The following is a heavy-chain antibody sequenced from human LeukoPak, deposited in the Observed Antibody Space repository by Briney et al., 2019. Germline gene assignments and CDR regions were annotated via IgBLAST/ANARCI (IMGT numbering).Heavy chain of an antibody. J-gene: IGHJ5*02. CDR1: GYTFTSYD. CDR2: INAYNGNT. D-gene: IGHD3-10*01. CDR3: ARDFYGSGSYYSFDP. V-gene: IGHV1-18*01. Sequence: GASVKVSCKASGYTFTSYDINWVRQAPGQGLEWMGWINAYNGNTNYAQKLQGRVTMTTDTSTSTAYMELRSLRSDDTAIYYCARDFYGSGSYYSFDPWGQGTLVTVSS.